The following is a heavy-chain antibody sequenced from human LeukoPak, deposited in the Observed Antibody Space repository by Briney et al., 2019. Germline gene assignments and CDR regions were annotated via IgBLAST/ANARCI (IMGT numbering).Heavy chain of an antibody. CDR2: INPSGGST. CDR3: ARDAIAAAGTNWFDP. V-gene: IGHV1-46*01. D-gene: IGHD6-13*01. Sequence: ASVKVSCKASGYTFTGYYMHWVRQAPGQGLEWMGIINPSGGSTSYAQKFQGRVTMTRDTSTSTVYMELSSLRSEDTAVYYCARDAIAAAGTNWFDPWGQGTLVTVSS. CDR1: GYTFTGYY. J-gene: IGHJ5*02.